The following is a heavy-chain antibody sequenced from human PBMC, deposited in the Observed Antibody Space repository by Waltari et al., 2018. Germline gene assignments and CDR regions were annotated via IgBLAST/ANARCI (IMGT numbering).Heavy chain of an antibody. V-gene: IGHV4-39*07. CDR1: GDSIGSGYYY. CDR3: TRGVVTGGGALFDS. J-gene: IGHJ4*02. D-gene: IGHD2-15*01. CDR2: IYFAGST. Sequence: QLQLRESGPGLLKPSETLSLTCSVSGDSIGSGYYYWGWIRQAPGKGLEWIGSIYFAGSTYYNPSLKSRSTISLDTSENQFSLKLASVTAADTAVYYCTRGVVTGGGALFDSWGQGILVTVSS.